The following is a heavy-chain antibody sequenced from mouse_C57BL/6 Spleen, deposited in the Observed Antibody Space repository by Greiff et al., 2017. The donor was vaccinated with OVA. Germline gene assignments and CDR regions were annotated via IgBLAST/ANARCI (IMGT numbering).Heavy chain of an antibody. D-gene: IGHD2-4*01. CDR2: IDPENGDT. CDR1: GFNIKDDY. CDR3: TTGDDYDVGDYFDY. J-gene: IGHJ2*01. Sequence: VHVKQSGAELVRPGASVKLSCTASGFNIKDDYMHWVKQRPEQGLEWIGWIDPENGDTEYASKFQGKATITADTSSNTAYLQLSSLTSEDTAVDYCTTGDDYDVGDYFDYWGQGTTLTVSS. V-gene: IGHV14-4*01.